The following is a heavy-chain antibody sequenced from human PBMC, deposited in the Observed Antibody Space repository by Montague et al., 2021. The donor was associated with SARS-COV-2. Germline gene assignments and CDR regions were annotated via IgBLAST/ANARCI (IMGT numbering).Heavy chain of an antibody. J-gene: IGHJ6*02. Sequence: PALVKPTQTLTLTCTFSGFSLSTSGMCVSWIRQPPGKALEWLARIDWDDDKYYSTSLETRLTISKDTSKNQVVLTMTNMDPVDTATYYCARRTYDILTGYDYGMDVWGQGTTVTVPS. V-gene: IGHV2-70*11. D-gene: IGHD3-9*01. CDR2: IDWDDDK. CDR3: ARRTYDILTGYDYGMDV. CDR1: GFSLSTSGMC.